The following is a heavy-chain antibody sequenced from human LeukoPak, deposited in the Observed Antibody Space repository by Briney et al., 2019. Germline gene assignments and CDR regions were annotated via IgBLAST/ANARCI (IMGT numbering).Heavy chain of an antibody. CDR1: GFPFSSYG. J-gene: IGHJ4*02. CDR2: IWYDGSNK. CDR3: ARDPAIAATKYYFDY. D-gene: IGHD6-13*01. Sequence: PGGSLRLSCAASGFPFSSYGMHWVRQAPGKGLEGVAVIWYDGSNKYYADSVKGRFTISRDNPKNTLYLQMNSLRAEDTAVYYCARDPAIAATKYYFDYWGQGTLVTVSS. V-gene: IGHV3-33*01.